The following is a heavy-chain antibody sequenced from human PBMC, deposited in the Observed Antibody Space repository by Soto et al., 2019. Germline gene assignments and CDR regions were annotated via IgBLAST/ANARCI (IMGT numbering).Heavy chain of an antibody. CDR3: ARANSPYYFDY. Sequence: SSETLSLTCTDSGGSISSGGYYWSWIRQHPVNGLEWIGYIYYSGSTYYNPSLKSRVTISVDTSKNQFSLKLSSLTAADTAVYYCARANSPYYFDYWGQGTLVTVSS. CDR2: IYYSGST. J-gene: IGHJ4*02. D-gene: IGHD2-21*01. CDR1: GGSISSGGYY. V-gene: IGHV4-31*03.